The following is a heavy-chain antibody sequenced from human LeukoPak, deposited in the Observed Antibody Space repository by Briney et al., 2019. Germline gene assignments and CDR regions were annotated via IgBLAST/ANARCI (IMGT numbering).Heavy chain of an antibody. V-gene: IGHV4-59*08. D-gene: IGHD5-12*01. Sequence: SETLSLTCTVSGGSISSYFWSWLRQPPGKRLEWIGYISYSGSTDYNPSLRSRVTLSVDTSKNRLSLKLSSVTAADTAVYYCARKSSRGGFNGYDFWYFDLWGRGTLVTVSS. CDR2: ISYSGST. J-gene: IGHJ2*01. CDR3: ARKSSRGGFNGYDFWYFDL. CDR1: GGSISSYF.